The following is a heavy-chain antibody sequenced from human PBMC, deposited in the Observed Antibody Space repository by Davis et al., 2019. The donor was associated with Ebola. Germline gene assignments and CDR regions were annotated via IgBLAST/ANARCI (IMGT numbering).Heavy chain of an antibody. V-gene: IGHV4-34*01. CDR3: PREGPGY. J-gene: IGHJ4*02. CDR1: GGSSSGYY. CDR2: INEWGYT. Sequence: MPSQTLSPTCRLFGGSSSGYYWTWIRQSPGKGLEWLGEINEWGYTNYNPSLKSRVTISIDTSKTQFSLKLTSVTAADTAVYYCPREGPGYWGQGTLVTVSS. D-gene: IGHD3-10*01.